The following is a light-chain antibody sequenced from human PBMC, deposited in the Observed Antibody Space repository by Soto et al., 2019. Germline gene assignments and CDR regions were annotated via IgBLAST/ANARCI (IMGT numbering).Light chain of an antibody. CDR1: QSVSSGY. V-gene: IGKV3-20*01. CDR2: GAS. J-gene: IGKJ4*01. CDR3: QQYDSSPLT. Sequence: EIVLTQSPGTLSLSPGERATLSCRASQSVSSGYLAWYQQKPGQAPRLLIYGASSRATGIPDRFSGSGSGTDFPLPISRLEPEDFAVYYCQQYDSSPLTFGGGTKGEIK.